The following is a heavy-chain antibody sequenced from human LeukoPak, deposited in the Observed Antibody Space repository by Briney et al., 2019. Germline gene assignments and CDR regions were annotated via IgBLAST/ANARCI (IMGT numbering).Heavy chain of an antibody. CDR3: ARLLWFGEFHNWFDP. V-gene: IGHV1-8*01. CDR2: MNPNSGNT. CDR1: GYTFTSYD. Sequence: ASVKVSCKASGYTFTSYDINWVRQATGQGLEWMGWMNPNSGNTGYAQKFQGRVTMTRNTSISTAYMELSSLRSEATAVYYCARLLWFGEFHNWFDPWGQGTLVTVSS. D-gene: IGHD3-10*01. J-gene: IGHJ5*02.